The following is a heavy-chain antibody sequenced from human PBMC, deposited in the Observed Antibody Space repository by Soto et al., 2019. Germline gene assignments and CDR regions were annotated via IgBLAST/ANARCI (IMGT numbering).Heavy chain of an antibody. CDR3: ARGTVYYGSGTEGWFDP. CDR1: GGTFSSYA. Sequence: EASVKVSCKASGGTFSSYAISWVRQAPGQGLEWMGGIIPILGTANYAQKFQGRVTITADESTSTAYMELSSLRSEDTAVYYCARGTVYYGSGTEGWFDPWGQGTLVTVSS. J-gene: IGHJ5*02. CDR2: IIPILGTA. V-gene: IGHV1-69*13. D-gene: IGHD3-10*01.